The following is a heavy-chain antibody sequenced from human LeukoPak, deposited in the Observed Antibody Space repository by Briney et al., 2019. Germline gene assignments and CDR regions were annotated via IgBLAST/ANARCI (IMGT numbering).Heavy chain of an antibody. CDR1: GGSITSDYYY. CDR2: IYSSGST. D-gene: IGHD4-23*01. V-gene: IGHV4-61*02. J-gene: IGHJ6*03. Sequence: SETLSLTCTVPGGSITSDYYYWSWIRQPAGKGLEWIGRIYSSGSTNYNPSLKSRVTISADTSKNQFSLKLSSVTAADTAVYYCANMYGRDSGYYYYYYMDVWGKGTTVTVSS. CDR3: ANMYGRDSGYYYYYYMDV.